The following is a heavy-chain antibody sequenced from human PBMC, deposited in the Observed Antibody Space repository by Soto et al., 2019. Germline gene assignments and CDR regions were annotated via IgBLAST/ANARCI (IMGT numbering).Heavy chain of an antibody. Sequence: PSETLSLTCIVSGESTSGTIYYWGWIRQPPGKGLEWIGSIHYSGSTYYNPSLKSRVTISVDTSKNHFSLRLTSVTAADTAVYYCARPEGSGWFYFDSWGQGSQVTVSS. J-gene: IGHJ4*02. CDR1: GESTSGTIYY. V-gene: IGHV4-39*02. D-gene: IGHD6-13*01. CDR2: IHYSGST. CDR3: ARPEGSGWFYFDS.